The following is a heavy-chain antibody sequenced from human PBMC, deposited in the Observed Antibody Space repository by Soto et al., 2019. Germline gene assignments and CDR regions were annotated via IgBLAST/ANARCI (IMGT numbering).Heavy chain of an antibody. V-gene: IGHV3-9*01. CDR1: GFTFDDYA. CDR2: ISWNSGSI. J-gene: IGHJ4*02. Sequence: EVQLVESGGGLVQPGRSLRLSCAASGFTFDDYAMHWVRQAPGKGLEWVSGISWNSGSIGYADSVKGRFTISSDNAKNSLYLQMSMPRAGRRALYDCANGWQLLTDGGGYCVQGTLVTVSS. D-gene: IGHD2-15*01. CDR3: ANGWQLLTDGGGY.